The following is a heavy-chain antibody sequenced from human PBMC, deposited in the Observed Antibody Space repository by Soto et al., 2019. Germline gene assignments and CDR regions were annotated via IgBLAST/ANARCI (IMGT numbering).Heavy chain of an antibody. V-gene: IGHV3-23*01. CDR1: GFTFSTYA. CDR2: ISDSGGRT. Sequence: GGSLRLSCAASGFTFSTYAMSWVRQAPGKGLEWVSTISDSGGRTYYAASVKGRFTISRDNSKNTLYLLMNSLSAEDTALYYCAKKDGTDGFYDAFDIWGPGIMLTGS. CDR3: AKKDGTDGFYDAFDI. D-gene: IGHD3-22*01. J-gene: IGHJ3*02.